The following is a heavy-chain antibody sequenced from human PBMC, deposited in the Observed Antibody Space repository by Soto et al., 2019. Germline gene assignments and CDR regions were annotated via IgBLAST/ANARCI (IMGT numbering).Heavy chain of an antibody. CDR2: IDWDDDK. CDR3: ARTFNGYPDF. CDR1: GFSLSTGGMC. J-gene: IGHJ4*02. Sequence: SGPTLVNPTQTLKLTCTFSGFSLSTGGMCVSWIRQPPGKALEWLALIDWDDDKYYSTSLKTRLSISKDTSKNQVAPTMTNMDHVDTATYYCARTFNGYPDFWGQGTLVTVSS. D-gene: IGHD5-18*01. V-gene: IGHV2-70*01.